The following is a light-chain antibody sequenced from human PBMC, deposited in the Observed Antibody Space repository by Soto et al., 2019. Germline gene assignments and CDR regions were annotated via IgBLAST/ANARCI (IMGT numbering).Light chain of an antibody. J-gene: IGKJ4*01. CDR3: QHLYNYPLS. Sequence: DIQITQSPSTLSASVGDRVTITCRASQSIGDWLAWYQQRPGKAPKLLISAASTLESGVPLRFSGSGSGTDFTLTINSLQPEDSATYYCQHLYNYPLSFGGGTKVDI. CDR2: AAS. CDR1: QSIGDW. V-gene: IGKV1-5*01.